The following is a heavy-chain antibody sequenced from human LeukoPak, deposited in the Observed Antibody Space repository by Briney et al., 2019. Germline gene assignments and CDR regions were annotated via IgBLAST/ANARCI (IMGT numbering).Heavy chain of an antibody. V-gene: IGHV3-21*01. CDR3: ARDGGGSGGRGDLHY. J-gene: IGHJ4*02. CDR2: ISSSSSYI. CDR1: GFTFSSYS. D-gene: IGHD2-15*01. Sequence: GGSLRLSCAASGFTFSSYSMNWVRQAPGKGLEWVSSISSSSSYIYYADSVKGRFTISRDNAKNSLYLQMNSLRAEDTAVYYCARDGGGSGGRGDLHYWGQGTLVTVSS.